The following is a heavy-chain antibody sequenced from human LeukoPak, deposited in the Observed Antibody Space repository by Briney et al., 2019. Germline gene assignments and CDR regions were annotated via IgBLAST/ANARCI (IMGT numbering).Heavy chain of an antibody. J-gene: IGHJ4*01. Sequence: SETVSLTCAVYGGSCSGYYWSWIRQPPGKGLEWIGEINHSGSTNYNPSLKSRVTISVDTSKNQFSLKLNYVTAADTAVYYCARGVALVVAPADQYYFDNWGQGTLVTVSS. CDR3: ARGVALVVAPADQYYFDN. CDR1: GGSCSGYY. D-gene: IGHD2-2*01. V-gene: IGHV4-34*01. CDR2: INHSGST.